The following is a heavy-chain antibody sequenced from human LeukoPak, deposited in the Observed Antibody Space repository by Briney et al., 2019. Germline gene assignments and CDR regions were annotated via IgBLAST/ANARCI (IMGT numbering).Heavy chain of an antibody. CDR2: INPRDGST. CDR3: ARGDGDYAGFDP. Sequence: ASVKVSCKASGYTFINYGITWVRQAPGQGLEGMGIINPRDGSTSYAQKYQGRVTMTRDTSTSTVYMELSSLRSEDTAVYYCARGDGDYAGFDPWGQGTLVTVCS. J-gene: IGHJ5*02. CDR1: GYTFINYG. D-gene: IGHD4-17*01. V-gene: IGHV1-46*01.